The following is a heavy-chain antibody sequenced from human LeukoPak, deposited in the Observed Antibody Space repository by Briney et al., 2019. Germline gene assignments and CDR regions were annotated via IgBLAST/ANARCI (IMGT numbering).Heavy chain of an antibody. D-gene: IGHD3-22*01. V-gene: IGHV4-34*01. CDR2: INHSGST. CDR1: GGSFSGYY. Sequence: SETLSLTCAVYGGSFSGYYWSWIRQPPGKGLEWIGEINHSGSTNYNPSLKSRVTISVDTSKNQFSLKLSSVTAADTAVYYCARARDSYDSSGYYLLGGPRLYFDYWGQGTLVTVSS. J-gene: IGHJ4*02. CDR3: ARARDSYDSSGYYLLGGPRLYFDY.